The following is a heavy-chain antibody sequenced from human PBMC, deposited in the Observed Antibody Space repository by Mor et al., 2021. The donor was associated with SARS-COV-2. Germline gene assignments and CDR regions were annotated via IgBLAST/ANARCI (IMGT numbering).Heavy chain of an antibody. Sequence: GNGNTKYSQKFQGRVTITRDTSASTAYMELSSLRSEDTAVYYGARALPYSGSYFSRAENDYWGQGTLVTVSS. CDR3: ARALPYSGSYFSRAENDY. D-gene: IGHD1-26*01. V-gene: IGHV1-3*01. J-gene: IGHJ4*02. CDR2: GNGNT.